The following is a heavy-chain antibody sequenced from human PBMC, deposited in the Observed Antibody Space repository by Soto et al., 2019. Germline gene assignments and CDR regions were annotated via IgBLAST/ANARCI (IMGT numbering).Heavy chain of an antibody. V-gene: IGHV1-8*01. D-gene: IGHD3-3*01. Sequence: GASVKVSCKASGYTFTSYDINWVRQATGQGLEWMGWMNPNSGNTGYAQKFQGRVTMTRNTSISTACMELSSLRSEDTAVYYCASGVSSMYDFWSGYYPYNWFDPWGQGTLVTVSS. CDR1: GYTFTSYD. CDR2: MNPNSGNT. CDR3: ASGVSSMYDFWSGYYPYNWFDP. J-gene: IGHJ5*02.